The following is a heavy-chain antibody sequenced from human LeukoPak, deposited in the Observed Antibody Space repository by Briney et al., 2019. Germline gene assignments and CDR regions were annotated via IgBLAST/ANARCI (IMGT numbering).Heavy chain of an antibody. CDR2: IKQDGSEK. V-gene: IGHV3-7*01. Sequence: GGSLRLSCAASGLTFSSYWMSWVRQAPGNGLEWVANIKQDGSEKYYVDSVKGRFTISRDNAKNSLYLQMNSLRAEDTAVYYCAGSGSYNYWGQGTLVTVSS. CDR1: GLTFSSYW. J-gene: IGHJ4*02. D-gene: IGHD1-26*01. CDR3: AGSGSYNY.